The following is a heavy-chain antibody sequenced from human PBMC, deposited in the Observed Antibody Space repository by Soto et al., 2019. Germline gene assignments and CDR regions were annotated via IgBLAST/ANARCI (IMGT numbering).Heavy chain of an antibody. V-gene: IGHV5-51*01. Sequence: GESLKISCQASGYTFSNYWIGWVRPLAGKGLEWMGVIYPGDSDTRYRPSFQGQVTISADKSTNTVHLQWTSLKASDTAMYSFARRLALTGPARDWFDPWGQGTLVTVSS. J-gene: IGHJ5*02. CDR2: IYPGDSDT. CDR3: ARRLALTGPARDWFDP. CDR1: GYTFSNYW. D-gene: IGHD6-19*01.